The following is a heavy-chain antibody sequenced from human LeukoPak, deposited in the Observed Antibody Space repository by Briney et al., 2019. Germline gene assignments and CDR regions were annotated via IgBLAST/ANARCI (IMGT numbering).Heavy chain of an antibody. CDR3: ARLGIGVVPSAMLGDYYFDY. Sequence: PSETLSLTCTVSGGSISSYYWSWIRQPPGKGLEWIGYIYYSGSTNYNPSLKSRVTISVDTSKNQFSLKLTSVTAADTAVYDCARLGIGVVPSAMLGDYYFDYWGQGTLVTVSS. D-gene: IGHD2-2*01. CDR2: IYYSGST. CDR1: GGSISSYY. V-gene: IGHV4-59*08. J-gene: IGHJ4*02.